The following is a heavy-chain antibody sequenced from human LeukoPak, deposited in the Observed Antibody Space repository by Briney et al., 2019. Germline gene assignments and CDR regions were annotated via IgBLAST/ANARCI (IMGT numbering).Heavy chain of an antibody. V-gene: IGHV4-39*01. CDR2: IYYSGST. CDR3: ARQGHYYYDSSGRFDY. D-gene: IGHD3-22*01. CDR1: GGSISSSGYY. J-gene: IGHJ4*02. Sequence: SETLSLTCTVSGGSISSSGYYWGWIRQPPGKGLEWIGRIYYSGSTYYNPSLKSRVTISVDTSKNQFSLKLSSVTAADTAVYYCARQGHYYYDSSGRFDYWGQGTLVTVSS.